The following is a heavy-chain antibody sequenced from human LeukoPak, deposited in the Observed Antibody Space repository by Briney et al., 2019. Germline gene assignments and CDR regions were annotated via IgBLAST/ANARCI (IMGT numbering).Heavy chain of an antibody. V-gene: IGHV3-30-3*01. D-gene: IGHD2-2*01. CDR1: GFTFSSYA. J-gene: IGHJ4*02. CDR2: ISYDGSNK. CDR3: ARGPYCSSTSCYPYFDY. Sequence: GGSLRLSCAASGFTFSSYAMHWVRQAPGKGLEWVAVISYDGSNKYYADSVKGRFTISRDNSKNTLYLQMNSLRAEDTAVYYCARGPYCSSTSCYPYFDYWGQGTLVTVSS.